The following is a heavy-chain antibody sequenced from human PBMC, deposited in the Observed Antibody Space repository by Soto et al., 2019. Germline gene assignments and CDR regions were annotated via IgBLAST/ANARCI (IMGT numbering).Heavy chain of an antibody. CDR1: GGSISSYY. D-gene: IGHD5-12*01. Sequence: SETLSLTCTVSGGSISSYYWSWIRQPPGKGLEWIGYIYYSGSTNYNPSLKSRVTISVDTPKNQFSLKLSSVTAADTAVYYCATTGGLQSDFDYWGQGTLVTVSS. CDR2: IYYSGST. CDR3: ATTGGLQSDFDY. V-gene: IGHV4-59*01. J-gene: IGHJ4*02.